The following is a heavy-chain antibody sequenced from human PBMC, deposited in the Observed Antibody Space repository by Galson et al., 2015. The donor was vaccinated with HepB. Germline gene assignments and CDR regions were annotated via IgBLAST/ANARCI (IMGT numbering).Heavy chain of an antibody. D-gene: IGHD5-18*01. CDR1: GFTFSSYW. V-gene: IGHV3-7*03. J-gene: IGHJ4*02. CDR3: ARDRYSYGSYNASPFEYFDY. CDR2: IKQDGSEK. Sequence: SLRLSCAASGFTFSSYWMSWVRQAPGKGLEWVANIKQDGSEKYYVDSVKGRFTISRDNAKNSLYLQMNSLRAEDTAVYYCARDRYSYGSYNASPFEYFDYWGQGTLVTVSS.